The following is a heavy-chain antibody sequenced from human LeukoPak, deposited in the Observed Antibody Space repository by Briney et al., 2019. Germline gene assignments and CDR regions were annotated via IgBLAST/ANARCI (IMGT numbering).Heavy chain of an antibody. CDR2: MNPNSGNT. Sequence: ASVKVSCKASGYTFTSYDINWVRQATGQGLEWMGWMNPNSGNTGYAQKFQGRVTMTRSTSISTAYMELSSLRSEDTAVYYCARGHLLWFGELSNWFDPWGQGTLVTVSS. D-gene: IGHD3-10*01. V-gene: IGHV1-8*01. J-gene: IGHJ5*02. CDR3: ARGHLLWFGELSNWFDP. CDR1: GYTFTSYD.